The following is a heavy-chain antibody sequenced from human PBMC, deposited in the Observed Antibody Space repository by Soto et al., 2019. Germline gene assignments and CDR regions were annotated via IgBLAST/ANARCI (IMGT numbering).Heavy chain of an antibody. V-gene: IGHV3-23*01. J-gene: IGHJ2*01. D-gene: IGHD2-15*01. CDR2: ISFSDGGT. Sequence: TGGSLRLSCAASGFTFSSYAMTWVRQAPGKGLEWVSSISFSDGGTYYADSVKGRLTISRDNSKNTLFLQMNSLRVEDTAVYYCVKDDRILGRRYFDLWGRGTLVTVSS. CDR1: GFTFSSYA. CDR3: VKDDRILGRRYFDL.